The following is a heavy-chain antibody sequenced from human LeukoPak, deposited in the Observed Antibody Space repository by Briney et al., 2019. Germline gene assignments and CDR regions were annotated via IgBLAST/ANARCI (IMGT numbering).Heavy chain of an antibody. D-gene: IGHD3-10*01. J-gene: IGHJ4*02. CDR1: GGSFSGYY. Sequence: SETLSLTCAVYGGSFSGYYWSWIRQPPGKGLEWIGEINHSGSTNYNPSLKGRVTISVDTSKNQFSLKLSSVTAADTAVYYCARGETGGSGSYSYYFDYWGQGTLVTVSS. CDR3: ARGETGGSGSYSYYFDY. V-gene: IGHV4-34*01. CDR2: INHSGST.